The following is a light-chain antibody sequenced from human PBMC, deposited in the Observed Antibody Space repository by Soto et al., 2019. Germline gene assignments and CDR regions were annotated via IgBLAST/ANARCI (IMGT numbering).Light chain of an antibody. CDR2: GAS. CDR3: QQYNNWPSG. Sequence: EIVMMQSPATLSVSQGERATLSCRASQSVSSNLAWYQQKPGQAPRPLIYGASTRATGIPARFSGSGSGTELTLTISSLQSEDFAVYYCQQYNNWPSGFGQGTKVDIK. CDR1: QSVSSN. V-gene: IGKV3-15*01. J-gene: IGKJ1*01.